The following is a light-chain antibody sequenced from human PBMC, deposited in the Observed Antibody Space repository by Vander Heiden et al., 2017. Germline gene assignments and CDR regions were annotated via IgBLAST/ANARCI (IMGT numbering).Light chain of an antibody. J-gene: IGLJ2*01. V-gene: IGLV2-14*03. CDR1: SSDIGGYNY. CDR2: DVS. Sequence: QSALTQPASVSGSPGQSITISCTGSSSDIGGYNYVSWYQHHPGKAPKLMIYDVSNRPSGVSDRFSASKSGNTASLTISGLQAEDEADYYCTSYTSRSTVVFGGGTKLTVL. CDR3: TSYTSRSTVV.